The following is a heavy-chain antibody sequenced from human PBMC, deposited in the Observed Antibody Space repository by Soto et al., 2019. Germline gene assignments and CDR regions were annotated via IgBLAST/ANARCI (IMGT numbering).Heavy chain of an antibody. V-gene: IGHV3-23*01. CDR1: GFTFSSYA. CDR3: AKWIMVWGSSFH. Sequence: PGGSLSLSCAASGFTFSSYAMSWVRQAPGKGLEWVSVISGSGVSTYYADSVKGRFTISRDNSKNTLYLQMNSLRAEDTAVYYCAKWIMVWGSSFHWGQGTLVTVSS. J-gene: IGHJ4*02. D-gene: IGHD6-6*01. CDR2: ISGSGVST.